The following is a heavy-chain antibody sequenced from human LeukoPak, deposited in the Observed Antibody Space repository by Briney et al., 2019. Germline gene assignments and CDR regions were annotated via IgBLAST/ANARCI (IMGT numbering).Heavy chain of an antibody. CDR3: ARGLSYGMDV. J-gene: IGHJ6*02. CDR1: KFTFSSYL. CDR2: IKKDGTSR. V-gene: IGHV3-74*01. Sequence: GGSLRLSCAASKFTFSSYLMHWVRQAPGKGLVWVSGIKKDGTSRRYVDSVKGRFTISRDNVKSTLYLQMDDLRDEDAAVYYCARGLSYGMDVWGQGTTVTVSS.